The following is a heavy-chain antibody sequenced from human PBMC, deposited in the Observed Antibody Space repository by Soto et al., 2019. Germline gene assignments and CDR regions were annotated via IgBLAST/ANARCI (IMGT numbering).Heavy chain of an antibody. CDR2: IDPVDSYA. D-gene: IGHD6-13*01. Sequence: PGESLKISCKGSGFIFTNCWISCFLEVPVEGLEWMGNIDPVDSYANYSPSFQGHVTFSVDTSISTAYLQWSSLKASDTAMYFCARIESIARNWFDPWGQGTRVTVSS. CDR1: GFIFTNCW. V-gene: IGHV5-10-1*01. J-gene: IGHJ5*02. CDR3: ARIESIARNWFDP.